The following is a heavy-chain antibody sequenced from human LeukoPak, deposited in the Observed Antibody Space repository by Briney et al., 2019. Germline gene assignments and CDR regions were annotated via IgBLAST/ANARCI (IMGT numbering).Heavy chain of an antibody. D-gene: IGHD2-21*01. CDR2: IYTRGST. CDR3: ARHWIETNKTYSYWFVP. CDR1: GVSINNHS. J-gene: IGHJ5*02. Sequence: PSGTPSLTCAVSGVSINNHSWSWIRQSPGKGLEWIGFIYTRGSTNYNPPLKSGVTMSGVTSKNQLSLTLTSVTAADPAVYYRARHWIETNKTYSYWFVPWGQRTLVTVSS. V-gene: IGHV4-4*09.